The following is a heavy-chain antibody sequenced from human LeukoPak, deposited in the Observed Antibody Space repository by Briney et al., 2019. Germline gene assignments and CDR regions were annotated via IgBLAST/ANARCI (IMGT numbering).Heavy chain of an antibody. CDR1: GYTFTSYD. Sequence: ASVKVSCKASGYTFTSYDINWVRQATGQGLEWMGWMNPNSGNTGYAQKLQGRVTMTTDTSTSTAYMELRSLRSDDTAVYYCARVPQGIAVALWPDYWGQGTLVTVSS. D-gene: IGHD6-19*01. CDR2: MNPNSGNT. J-gene: IGHJ4*02. CDR3: ARVPQGIAVALWPDY. V-gene: IGHV1-8*01.